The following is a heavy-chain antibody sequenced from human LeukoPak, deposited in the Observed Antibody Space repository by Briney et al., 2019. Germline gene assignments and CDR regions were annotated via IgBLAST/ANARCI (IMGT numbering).Heavy chain of an antibody. CDR2: IYHSGNT. CDR1: GYPISSGYY. J-gene: IGHJ4*02. D-gene: IGHD3-9*01. Sequence: KASETLSLTCTVSGYPISSGYYWGWIRQPPGKGLEWIGSIYHSGNTYYNPSLKSRVTISVDTSKNQFSLRLTSVTAADAAVYYCARAQYDILTGYAYYFDYWGQGTLVTVSS. V-gene: IGHV4-38-2*02. CDR3: ARAQYDILTGYAYYFDY.